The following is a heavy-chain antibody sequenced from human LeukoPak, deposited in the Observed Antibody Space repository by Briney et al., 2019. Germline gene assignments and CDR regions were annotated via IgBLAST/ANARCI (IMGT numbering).Heavy chain of an antibody. CDR3: SRDSVDSSGQGALQH. D-gene: IGHD3-22*01. Sequence: GASVKVSCKASGYTFTEHTLYWGRQPPGQGLEWVGLVNTNSGGTSYAQRFQGRVTMTRDTSINTAYMELNRLTSEDTAVYYCSRDSVDSSGQGALQHWGQGTLVTVSS. CDR1: GYTFTEHT. V-gene: IGHV1-2*02. CDR2: VNTNSGGT. J-gene: IGHJ1*01.